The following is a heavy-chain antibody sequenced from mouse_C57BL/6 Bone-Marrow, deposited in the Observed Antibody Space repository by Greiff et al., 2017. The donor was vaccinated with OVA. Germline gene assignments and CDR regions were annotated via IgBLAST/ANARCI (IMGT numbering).Heavy chain of an antibody. CDR3: AREGVLPFDY. D-gene: IGHD2-14*01. CDR1: GYTFTSYW. J-gene: IGHJ2*01. CDR2: IDPSDSYT. V-gene: IGHV1-69*01. Sequence: VQLQQSGAELVMPGASVKLSCKASGYTFTSYWMHWVKQRPGQGLEWIGEIDPSDSYTNYNQKFKGKSTLTVDKSSSTAYMQLSSLTSEDSAVYYCAREGVLPFDYWGQGTTLTVSS.